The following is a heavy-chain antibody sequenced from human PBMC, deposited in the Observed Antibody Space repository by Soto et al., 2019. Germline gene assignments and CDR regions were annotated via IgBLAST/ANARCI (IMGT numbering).Heavy chain of an antibody. CDR1: GFTFDDYA. CDR2: ISWNSGSI. Sequence: EVQLVESGGGLVQPGRSLRLSCAASGFTFDDYAMHWVRQAPGKGLEWVSGISWNSGSIGYADSVKGRFTISRDNAKNSLYLQMNSLRAEDTALYYCAKGTPVYYGSGRDFDYWGQGTLVTVSS. V-gene: IGHV3-9*01. J-gene: IGHJ4*02. CDR3: AKGTPVYYGSGRDFDY. D-gene: IGHD3-10*01.